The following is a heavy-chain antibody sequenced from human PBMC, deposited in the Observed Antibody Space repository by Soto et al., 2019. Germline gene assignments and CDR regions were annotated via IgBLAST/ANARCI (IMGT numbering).Heavy chain of an antibody. D-gene: IGHD2-2*01. J-gene: IGHJ5*02. CDR1: GYTFTTFW. V-gene: IGHV5-10-1*01. CDR2: IDPRDSYV. Sequence: PGEPLKISCTGFGYTFTTFWISWVRQMPGKGLEWMGRIDPRDSYVNYSPSFQGHVTISLDKSISTAYLQWGSLKASDTAMYYCARLFCSTTTCDSWFDPWGQGTLVTVSS. CDR3: ARLFCSTTTCDSWFDP.